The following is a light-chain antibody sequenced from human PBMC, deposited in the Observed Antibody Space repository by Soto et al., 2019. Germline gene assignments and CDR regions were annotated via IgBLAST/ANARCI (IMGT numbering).Light chain of an antibody. CDR2: WAS. CDR3: QQFFHAPT. Sequence: VLTRAPDPVGVTLTRSRTIHSRPKQSVLFVPNNKNFLAWYQQKPGQPPKLFLNWASTRESGVPDRFIGGGSGTEFTLTISSLHAEDVAVYYCQQFFHAPTFGQGTKVDI. V-gene: IGKV4-1*01. CDR1: QSVLFVPNNKNF. J-gene: IGKJ1*01.